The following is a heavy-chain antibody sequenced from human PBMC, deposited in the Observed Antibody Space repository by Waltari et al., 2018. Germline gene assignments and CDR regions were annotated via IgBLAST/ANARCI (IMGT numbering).Heavy chain of an antibody. Sequence: QVQLVQSGAEVKKPGASVKVSCKASGYTFTGYYMHWVRQAPGQGLEWMGRINPNSGGTNYAQKFQGRVTMTRDTSISTAYMELSRLRSDDTAVYYCARVHCSSTSCYAGAPGGSYGMDVWGQGTTVTVSS. CDR3: ARVHCSSTSCYAGAPGGSYGMDV. CDR2: INPNSGGT. CDR1: GYTFTGYY. V-gene: IGHV1-2*06. J-gene: IGHJ6*02. D-gene: IGHD2-2*01.